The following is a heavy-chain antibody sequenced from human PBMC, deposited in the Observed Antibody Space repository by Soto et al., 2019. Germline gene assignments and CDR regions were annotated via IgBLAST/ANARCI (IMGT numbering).Heavy chain of an antibody. V-gene: IGHV4-59*01. D-gene: IGHD6-6*01. CDR2: IYYSGST. J-gene: IGHJ4*02. Sequence: PSETLSLTCTVSGGSISSYYWSWIRQPPGKGLEWIGYIYYSGSTNYNPSLKSRVTISVDTSKNQFSLKLSSVTAADTAVYYCARASYSSSSGVDYWGQGTLVTSPQ. CDR1: GGSISSYY. CDR3: ARASYSSSSGVDY.